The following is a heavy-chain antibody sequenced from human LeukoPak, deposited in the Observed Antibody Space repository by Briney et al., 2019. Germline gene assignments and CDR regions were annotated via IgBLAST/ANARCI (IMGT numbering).Heavy chain of an antibody. CDR3: ERFSSIAAAFDY. CDR1: GGSISNYY. CDR2: IYTSGTT. D-gene: IGHD6-13*01. Sequence: SETLSLTCTVSGGSISNYYWSWIPQPAGRGLEWIGRIYTSGTTHYNPSLKSRVTMSVDTSKNQFSLNLSSVTAADTAVYYCERFSSIAAAFDYWGLGTLVTVSS. V-gene: IGHV4-4*07. J-gene: IGHJ4*02.